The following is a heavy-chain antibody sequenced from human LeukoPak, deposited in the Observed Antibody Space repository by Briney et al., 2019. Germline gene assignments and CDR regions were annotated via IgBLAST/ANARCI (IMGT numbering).Heavy chain of an antibody. CDR3: ARGSIVVGLVDAFDI. D-gene: IGHD3-22*01. CDR1: GFTFSSYR. CDR2: LYGGGST. J-gene: IGHJ3*02. Sequence: GGSLRLSCAASGFTFSSYRMNWVRQAPGKGLEWVSVLYGGGSTYYADSVKGRFTISRDNSKNTLYLQMHSLRAEDTAVYYCARGSIVVGLVDAFDIWGQGTMVTVSS. V-gene: IGHV3-53*01.